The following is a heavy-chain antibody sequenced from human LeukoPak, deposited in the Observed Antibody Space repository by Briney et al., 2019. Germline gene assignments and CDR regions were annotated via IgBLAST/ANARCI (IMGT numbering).Heavy chain of an antibody. J-gene: IGHJ4*02. CDR2: INPSGGST. D-gene: IGHD6-19*01. Sequence: ASVKVSCKASGGTFSRNDISWVRQAPGQGLEWMGIINPSGGSTSYAQKFQGRVTMTRDTSTSTVYMELSSLRSEDTAVYYCAREPVAGSYFDYWGQGTLVTVSS. CDR1: GGTFSRND. V-gene: IGHV1-46*01. CDR3: AREPVAGSYFDY.